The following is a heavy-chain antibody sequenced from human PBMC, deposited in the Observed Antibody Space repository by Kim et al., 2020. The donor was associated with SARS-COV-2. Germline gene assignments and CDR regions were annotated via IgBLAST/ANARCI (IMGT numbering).Heavy chain of an antibody. CDR1: GYSFTSYW. D-gene: IGHD3-22*01. V-gene: IGHV5-51*01. Sequence: GESLKISCKGSGYSFTSYWIGWVRQMPGKGLEWMWIIYPGDSDTRYSPSFQGQVTISADKSISTAYLQWSSLKASDTAMYYCARLNYYDSSGDYPPDAFDIWGQGTMVTVSS. J-gene: IGHJ3*02. CDR3: ARLNYYDSSGDYPPDAFDI. CDR2: IYPGDSDT.